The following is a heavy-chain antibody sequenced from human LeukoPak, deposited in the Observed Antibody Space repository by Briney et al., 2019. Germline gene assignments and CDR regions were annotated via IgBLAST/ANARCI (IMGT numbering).Heavy chain of an antibody. D-gene: IGHD4-17*01. CDR1: GGTFSSYA. CDR2: IIPILGIA. V-gene: IGHV1-69*04. CDR3: ARDQGGDYYYYGMDV. Sequence: ASVKVSCKASGGTFSSYAISWVRQAPGQGLEWMGRIIPILGIANYAQKFQGRVTITAGKSTSTAYMELSSLRSEDTAVYYCARDQGGDYYYYGMDVWGQGTTVTVSS. J-gene: IGHJ6*02.